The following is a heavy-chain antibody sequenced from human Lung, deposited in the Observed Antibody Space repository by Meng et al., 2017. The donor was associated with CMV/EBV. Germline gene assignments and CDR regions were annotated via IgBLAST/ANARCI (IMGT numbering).Heavy chain of an antibody. D-gene: IGHD5-24*01. V-gene: IGHV7-4-1*02. J-gene: IGHJ4*02. CDR1: GYTFTSYA. CDR2: INTTTGNP. Sequence: QVLLVHSVSELKKAGASVKVSCKASGYTFTSYAMNWVRQAPGQGLEWMGWINTTTGNPTYAQGFTGRFVFSLDTSVSTAYLQISSLKAEDTAVYYCARDAPLDGYSLLDYWGQGTLVTVSS. CDR3: ARDAPLDGYSLLDY.